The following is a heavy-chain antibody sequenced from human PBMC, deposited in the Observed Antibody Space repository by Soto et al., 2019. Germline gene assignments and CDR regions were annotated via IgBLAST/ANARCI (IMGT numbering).Heavy chain of an antibody. V-gene: IGHV4-34*01. Sequence: SETLSLACAVYGGSFSGYYWSWIRQPPGKGLEWIGEINHSGSTNYNPSLKSRATISVDTSKNQFSLRLTSVTAADTAVYYCARAKIVYGDYDSIDYWGQGTLVTVSS. D-gene: IGHD4-17*01. CDR1: GGSFSGYY. J-gene: IGHJ4*02. CDR2: INHSGST. CDR3: ARAKIVYGDYDSIDY.